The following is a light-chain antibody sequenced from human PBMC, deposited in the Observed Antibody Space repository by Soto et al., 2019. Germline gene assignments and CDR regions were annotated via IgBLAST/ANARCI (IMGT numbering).Light chain of an antibody. CDR3: SSYTSISSWV. Sequence: QSALTQPASVSGSPGQSITISCTGTSNDVGHYKYVSWYQQYPGKAPKLMIYEVNNRPSGVSNRFSGSKSGNTASLTISGLQAEDDADYYCSSYTSISSWVFGGGTQLTVL. CDR1: SNDVGHYKY. CDR2: EVN. J-gene: IGLJ3*02. V-gene: IGLV2-14*01.